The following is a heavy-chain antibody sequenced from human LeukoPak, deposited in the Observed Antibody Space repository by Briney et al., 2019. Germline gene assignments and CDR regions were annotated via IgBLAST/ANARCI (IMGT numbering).Heavy chain of an antibody. V-gene: IGHV3-30*02. Sequence: GGSLRLSCAASGFTFSSYGMHWVRQAPGKGLEWVAFIRYDGSNKYYADSVKGRFTISRDNSKNALYLQMNSLRAEDTAVYYCAKDPIVGATKGSYFDYWGQGTPVTVSS. D-gene: IGHD1-26*01. CDR2: IRYDGSNK. CDR3: AKDPIVGATKGSYFDY. CDR1: GFTFSSYG. J-gene: IGHJ4*02.